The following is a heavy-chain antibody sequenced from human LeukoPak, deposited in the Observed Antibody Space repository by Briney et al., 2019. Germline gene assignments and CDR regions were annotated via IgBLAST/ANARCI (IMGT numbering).Heavy chain of an antibody. D-gene: IGHD3-3*01. CDR2: ISSSSRYI. CDR3: ARDGVTVSSSPSYWYFDL. CDR1: GFTFSTYT. V-gene: IGHV3-21*01. J-gene: IGHJ2*01. Sequence: GGSLRLSCAASGFTFSTYTINWVRQAPGKGLEWVSSISSSSRYIYSADSVKGRFTISRDNAKNALFLHMNSLRADDTAVYYCARDGVTVSSSPSYWYFDLWGRGTLVTVSS.